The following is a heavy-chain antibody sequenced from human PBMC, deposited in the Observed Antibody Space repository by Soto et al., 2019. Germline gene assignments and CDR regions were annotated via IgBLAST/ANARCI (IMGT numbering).Heavy chain of an antibody. CDR2: INHSGST. J-gene: IGHJ4*02. CDR1: GGSFSRYY. V-gene: IGHV4-34*01. CDR3: ARVAVAGIRPGIDS. D-gene: IGHD6-19*01. Sequence: PSETLSLTCAVYGGSFSRYYWSWIRQPPGKGLEWSGEINHSGSTNYNPSLKSRVTISVDTSKNQFSLKLSSVTAADTAVYYCARVAVAGIRPGIDSWGQGTLVTVSS.